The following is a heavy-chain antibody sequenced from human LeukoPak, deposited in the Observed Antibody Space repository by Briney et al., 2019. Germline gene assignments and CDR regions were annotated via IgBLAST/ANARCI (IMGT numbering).Heavy chain of an antibody. V-gene: IGHV3-23*01. D-gene: IGHD3-9*01. CDR3: AKESAYDILTGYSDY. CDR1: GFTFSSYA. J-gene: IGHJ4*02. CDR2: ISGSGGST. Sequence: PGGSLRLSCAASGFTFSSYAMSWVRPAPGKGLEWVSGISGSGGSTYYADSVKGRFTISRDNSKNTMYLQMNSLRAEDTAAYYCAKESAYDILTGYSDYWGQGTLVTVSS.